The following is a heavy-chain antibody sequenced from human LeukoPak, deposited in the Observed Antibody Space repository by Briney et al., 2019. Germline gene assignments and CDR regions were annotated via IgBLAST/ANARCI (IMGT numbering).Heavy chain of an antibody. D-gene: IGHD1-14*01. CDR1: GFTVSSNY. V-gene: IGHV3-66*01. J-gene: IGHJ4*02. Sequence: GGSLRLSCAASGFTVSSNYMSWVRQAPGKGLEWVSVIYSGGSTYYADSVKGRFTISRDNSKNTLYLQMNSLRAEDTAVYYCATEIVRKAAGYFDYWDQGTLVTVSS. CDR2: IYSGGST. CDR3: ATEIVRKAAGYFDY.